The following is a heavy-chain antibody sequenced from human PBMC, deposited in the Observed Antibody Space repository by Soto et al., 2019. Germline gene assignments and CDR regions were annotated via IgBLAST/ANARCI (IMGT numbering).Heavy chain of an antibody. D-gene: IGHD2-2*02. CDR1: GGSISSSSYY. V-gene: IGHV4-39*02. CDR3: VKGRCRYNTCYTVPLDF. Sequence: SETLSLTCTVSGGSISSSSYYWGWIRQPPGKGLEWIGSIYYSGSTYYNPSLKSRVTISRDNSKNTLFLHMTSLRPEDTANYHCVKGRCRYNTCYTVPLDFWGQGTLVTVSS. J-gene: IGHJ4*02. CDR2: IYYSGST.